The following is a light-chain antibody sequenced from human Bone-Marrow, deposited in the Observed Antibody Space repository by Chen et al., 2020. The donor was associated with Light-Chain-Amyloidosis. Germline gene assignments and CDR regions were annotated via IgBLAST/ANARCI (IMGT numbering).Light chain of an antibody. V-gene: IGLV3-21*02. CDR2: DDS. Sequence: SYVLTQPSSVSVAPGQTATIACGGNNIGSTSVHWYQQTPGQAPLRVGYDDSDRPSGIPERWSGSNSGNTATLTISRVEAGDEADYDCQVWDRSSDRPVFGGGTKLTVL. CDR1: NIGSTS. CDR3: QVWDRSSDRPV. J-gene: IGLJ3*02.